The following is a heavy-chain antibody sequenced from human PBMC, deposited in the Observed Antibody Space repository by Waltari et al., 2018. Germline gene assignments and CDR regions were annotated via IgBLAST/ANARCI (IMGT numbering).Heavy chain of an antibody. Sequence: QVQLQESGPGLVKPSETLSLTCPVSGGSISSYYWSWIRQPPGKGLEWIGYIYYSGSTNYNPCLESRVTRAVDTSKNQFSLKLSSVSAADTAVYYCASLQLERRLPAFFDYWGQGTLVTVSS. D-gene: IGHD1-1*01. CDR3: ASLQLERRLPAFFDY. CDR1: GGSISSYY. CDR2: IYYSGST. V-gene: IGHV4-59*01. J-gene: IGHJ4*02.